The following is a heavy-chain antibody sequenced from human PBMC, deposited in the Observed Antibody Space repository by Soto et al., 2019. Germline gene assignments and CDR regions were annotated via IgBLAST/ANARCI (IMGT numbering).Heavy chain of an antibody. D-gene: IGHD1-1*01. CDR2: ISYRGST. CDR3: ASAKPWKPARNY. V-gene: IGHV4-61*03. CDR1: GDSAMTGRYY. J-gene: IGHJ4*02. Sequence: PSETLSLTCTVPGDSAMTGRYYWSWVPQPPGKGLEWIGYISYRGSTNYNPSPQKRVPISADQPQNHLSRKLTPGTAPGPAVYYCASAKPWKPARNYWGEGTLVTGSS.